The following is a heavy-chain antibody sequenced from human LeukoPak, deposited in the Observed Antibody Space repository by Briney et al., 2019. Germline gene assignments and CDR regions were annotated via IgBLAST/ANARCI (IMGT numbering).Heavy chain of an antibody. CDR2: ISSSSSYI. V-gene: IGHV3-21*01. Sequence: GGSLRLSCAASGFTFSSYSMNWVRQAPGKGLEWVSSISSSSSYIYYADSVKGRFTISRDNAKNSLYLQMNSLRAEDTDVYHCARAHPTAAPFDYWGQGTLVTVSS. J-gene: IGHJ4*02. D-gene: IGHD6-13*01. CDR3: ARAHPTAAPFDY. CDR1: GFTFSSYS.